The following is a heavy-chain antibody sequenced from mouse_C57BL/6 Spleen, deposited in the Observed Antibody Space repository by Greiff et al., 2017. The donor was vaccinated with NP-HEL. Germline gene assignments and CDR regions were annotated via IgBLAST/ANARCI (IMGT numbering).Heavy chain of an antibody. CDR1: GYTFTSYW. D-gene: IGHD1-1*01. J-gene: IGHJ2*01. Sequence: QVQLQQPGTELVKPGASVKLSCKASGYTFTSYWMHWVKQRPGLGLEWIGNINPSNGGTNYNEKFKSKATLTVDKSSSTAYMQLSSLTSEDSAVYYCARTTTIYYGSSYDYWGQGTTLTVSS. CDR3: ARTTTIYYGSSYDY. CDR2: INPSNGGT. V-gene: IGHV1-53*01.